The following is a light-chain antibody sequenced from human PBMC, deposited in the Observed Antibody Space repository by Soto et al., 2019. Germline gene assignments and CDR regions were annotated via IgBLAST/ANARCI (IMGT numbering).Light chain of an antibody. Sequence: EIVLTQSPGTLSLSPGERATLSCRASQSDSSSFLAWNQQKPGQAPRLLIYGESSRATGIPDRLSGSGSGTDFTLSISRLEPEDSAVYFCQQYGRSLWTFGQGTKVDIK. J-gene: IGKJ1*01. CDR2: GES. V-gene: IGKV3-20*01. CDR3: QQYGRSLWT. CDR1: QSDSSSF.